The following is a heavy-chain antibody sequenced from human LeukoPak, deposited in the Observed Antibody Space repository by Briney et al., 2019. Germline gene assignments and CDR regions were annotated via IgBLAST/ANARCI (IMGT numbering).Heavy chain of an antibody. D-gene: IGHD6-13*01. J-gene: IGHJ4*02. V-gene: IGHV3-7*01. CDR2: IKQDGSEK. Sequence: PAGSLRLSCAASGFTFSTYWMSWVHQAPGKGLEWVANIKQDGSEKYYLDSVKGRFTISRDNAKNSLYLQMNSLRAEDTAVYFCTREAAAGIDYWGQGTLVTVSS. CDR3: TREAAAGIDY. CDR1: GFTFSTYW.